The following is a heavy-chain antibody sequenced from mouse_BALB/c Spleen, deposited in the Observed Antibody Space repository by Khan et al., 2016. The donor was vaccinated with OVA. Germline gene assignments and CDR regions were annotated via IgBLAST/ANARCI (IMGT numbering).Heavy chain of an antibody. V-gene: IGHV5-17*02. Sequence: EVQLVESGGGLVQPGGSRKLSCAASGFTFTSYGMHWVRQGPEKGLEWVAYISGDSNTIYYADTVKGRFTISRDNPKNTLFLQLTSLMSEDPAVYYCATSYCYGYYFDYWGPGTTLTVS. CDR2: ISGDSNTI. D-gene: IGHD1-1*01. J-gene: IGHJ2*01. CDR1: GFTFTSYG. CDR3: ATSYCYGYYFDY.